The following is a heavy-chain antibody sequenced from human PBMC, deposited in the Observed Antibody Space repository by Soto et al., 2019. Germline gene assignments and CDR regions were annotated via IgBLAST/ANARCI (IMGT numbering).Heavy chain of an antibody. CDR1: GYTVTSHG. V-gene: IGHV1-18*04. CDR3: ARDQHIVVHGDGFDL. CDR2: ISSYNGNT. D-gene: IGHD2-21*01. J-gene: IGHJ3*01. Sequence: ASVKVSCKAAGYTVTSHGISWVRQVPGQGLEWMGWISSYNGNTNYAQKLQGRVTMTTHTSTSTAYTNLRILRSYDSPVYYCARDQHIVVHGDGFDLWGRRRMVTVSS.